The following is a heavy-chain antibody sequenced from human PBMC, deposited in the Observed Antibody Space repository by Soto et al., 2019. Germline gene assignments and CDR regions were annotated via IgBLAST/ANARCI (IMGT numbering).Heavy chain of an antibody. CDR3: AKVYDILTGQYYFDY. CDR1: GFTFRSYA. CDR2: ISGSGGST. V-gene: IGHV3-23*01. J-gene: IGHJ4*02. D-gene: IGHD3-9*01. Sequence: GGSLRLSCAASGFTFRSYAMSWVRQAPGKGLEWVSAISGSGGSTYYADSVKGRFTISRDNSKNTLYLQMNSLRAEDTAVYYCAKVYDILTGQYYFDYWGQGTLVTVSS.